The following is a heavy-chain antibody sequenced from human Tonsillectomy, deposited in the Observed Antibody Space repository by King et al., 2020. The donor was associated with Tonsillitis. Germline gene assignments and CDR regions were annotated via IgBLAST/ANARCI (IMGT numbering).Heavy chain of an antibody. V-gene: IGHV1-69*09. Sequence: VQLVQSGAEVKKPGSSVKVSCKASGGTFNNYAISWVRQAPGQGLEWMVRIIPILGIANYAQKFQGRVTITADKFTSTAYMELSSLRSEDTAVYYCCSGSYYNGYYYMDVWGKGTTVTVSS. CDR2: IIPILGIA. CDR3: CSGSYYNGYYYMDV. CDR1: GGTFNNYA. J-gene: IGHJ6*03. D-gene: IGHD3-10*02.